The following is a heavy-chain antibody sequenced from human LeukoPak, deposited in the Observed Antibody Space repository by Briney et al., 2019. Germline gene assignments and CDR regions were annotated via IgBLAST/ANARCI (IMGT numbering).Heavy chain of an antibody. J-gene: IGHJ4*02. D-gene: IGHD2-2*01. CDR1: GVAISSSHW. CDR3: ARGGGYCSSTSCYEGYFDY. Sequence: SQTLSLTRAISGVAISSSHWWGWVRQPPGTGLERIGEINHTGSTNYNPSLEIRVSISVDKSKNHFSLSLNSVTAADTAVYYCARGGGYCSSTSCYEGYFDYWGQGTLVTVSS. V-gene: IGHV4-4*02. CDR2: INHTGST.